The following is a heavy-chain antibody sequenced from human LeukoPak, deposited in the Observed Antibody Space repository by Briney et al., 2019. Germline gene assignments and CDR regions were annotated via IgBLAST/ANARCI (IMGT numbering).Heavy chain of an antibody. Sequence: PGGSLRLSCAASGFTVSSSYMTWVRRAPGKGLEWVSLIYSGGSTYYPDSVKGRFTISRDNSKNTLYLQMNSLRAEDTAVYYCAKDGGQWLQAFDIWGQGTMVTVSS. V-gene: IGHV3-53*01. D-gene: IGHD6-19*01. CDR3: AKDGGQWLQAFDI. CDR2: IYSGGST. J-gene: IGHJ3*02. CDR1: GFTVSSSY.